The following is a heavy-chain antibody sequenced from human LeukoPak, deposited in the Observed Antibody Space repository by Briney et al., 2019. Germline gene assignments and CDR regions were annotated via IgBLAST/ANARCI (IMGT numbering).Heavy chain of an antibody. CDR3: ARGPLPYSSSWFYYFDY. CDR2: IYPGDSDT. D-gene: IGHD6-13*01. CDR1: GYSFTSYW. J-gene: IGHJ4*02. Sequence: GESLKISCKGSGYSFTSYWIGWVRQMLGKGLEWMGIIYPGDSDTRYSPSFQGQVTISADKSISTAYLQWSSLKASDTAMYYCARGPLPYSSSWFYYFDYWGQGTLVTVSS. V-gene: IGHV5-51*01.